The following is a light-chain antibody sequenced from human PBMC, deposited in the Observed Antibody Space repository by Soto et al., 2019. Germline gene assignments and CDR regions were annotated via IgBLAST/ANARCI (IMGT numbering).Light chain of an antibody. CDR2: DTS. J-gene: IGKJ4*02. Sequence: EIVLTQSPATLSLSPGERATLSCRASQSVSSYLAWYQQKPGQAPRLLIYDTSNRATGITARFSGSGYGTEFTLPISSLEPEDFAVYSCQQRSNWPPLTFGGGTKVEIK. V-gene: IGKV3-11*01. CDR1: QSVSSY. CDR3: QQRSNWPPLT.